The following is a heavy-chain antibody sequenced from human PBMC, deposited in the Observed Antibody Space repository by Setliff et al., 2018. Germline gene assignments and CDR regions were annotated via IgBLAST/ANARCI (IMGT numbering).Heavy chain of an antibody. CDR3: ARAVNFGDYGDNWFDS. V-gene: IGHV4-4*08. J-gene: IGHJ5*01. CDR2: IYTSLST. D-gene: IGHD4-17*01. CDR1: GGFISSYY. Sequence: SETLSLTCSVSGGFISSYYWSWIRQPPGRGLEWIGFIYTSLSTIYNPSLKSRVTISVDTSKNHFSLRLGSVTAADTAVYYCARAVNFGDYGDNWFDSWGQGTLVTVSS.